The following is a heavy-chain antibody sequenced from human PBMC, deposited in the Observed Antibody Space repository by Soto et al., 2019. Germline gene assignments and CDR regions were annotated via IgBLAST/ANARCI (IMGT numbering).Heavy chain of an antibody. D-gene: IGHD3-10*01. CDR2: ISYDGTKK. J-gene: IGHJ6*02. Sequence: QVQLVESGGGVVQPGRSLTLSCAASGFTFTTFAMHWVRQIPGKGLEWVALISYDGTKKYYADSVKGRFTISRDQSKNTLYLQMNSLSAEDTAVYYCAKDIARGPSTSSYYYYGVDVWGQGTMVTVSS. V-gene: IGHV3-30*18. CDR1: GFTFTTFA. CDR3: AKDIARGPSTSSYYYYGVDV.